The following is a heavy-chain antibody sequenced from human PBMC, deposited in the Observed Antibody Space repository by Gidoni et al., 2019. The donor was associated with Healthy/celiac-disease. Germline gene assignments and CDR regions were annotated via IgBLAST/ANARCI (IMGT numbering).Heavy chain of an antibody. D-gene: IGHD7-27*01. J-gene: IGHJ4*02. CDR2: ISGSGGST. V-gene: IGHV3-23*01. Sequence: AISGSGGSTYYADSVKGRFTISRDNSKNTLYLQMNSLRAEDTAVYYCAKDLTNWVTWGQGTLVTVSS. CDR3: AKDLTNWVT.